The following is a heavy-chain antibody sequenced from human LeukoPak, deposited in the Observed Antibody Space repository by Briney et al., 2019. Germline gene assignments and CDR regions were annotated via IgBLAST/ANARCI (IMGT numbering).Heavy chain of an antibody. V-gene: IGHV4-39*01. Sequence: PSETLSLTCTVSGGSISSSSYYWGWIRQPPGKGLEWFESIYYSGSTYYNPSLKSRVTISVDTSKNQFSLKLSSVTAADTAVYYCARLRDDYVWGSFLFDYWGQGTLVTVSS. CDR1: GGSISSSSYY. CDR3: ARLRDDYVWGSFLFDY. CDR2: IYYSGST. D-gene: IGHD3-16*01. J-gene: IGHJ4*02.